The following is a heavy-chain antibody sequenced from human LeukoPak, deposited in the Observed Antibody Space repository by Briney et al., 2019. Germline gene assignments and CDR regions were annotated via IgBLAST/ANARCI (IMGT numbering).Heavy chain of an antibody. CDR1: GGSISSSSYY. CDR2: IYYSGST. V-gene: IGHV4-39*07. J-gene: IGHJ3*02. D-gene: IGHD6-13*01. Sequence: SETLSLTCTVSGGSISSSSYYWGWIRQPPGKGLEWIGSIYYSGSTYYNPSLKSRVTISVDTSKNQFSLKLSSVTAADTAVYYCARVHSSSWYGAFDIWGQGTMVTVSS. CDR3: ARVHSSSWYGAFDI.